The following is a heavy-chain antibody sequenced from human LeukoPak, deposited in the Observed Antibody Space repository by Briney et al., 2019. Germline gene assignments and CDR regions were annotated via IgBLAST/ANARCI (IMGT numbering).Heavy chain of an antibody. Sequence: GRSLRLSCAASGFTFSSYAMHWVRQAPGKGLEWVSYISSSGSTIYYADSVKGRFTISRDNAKNSLYLQMNSLRAEDTAVYYCARVIYSDYYDSSGLDYWGQGTLVTVSS. CDR1: GFTFSSYA. J-gene: IGHJ4*02. CDR2: ISSSGSTI. V-gene: IGHV3-48*04. D-gene: IGHD3-22*01. CDR3: ARVIYSDYYDSSGLDY.